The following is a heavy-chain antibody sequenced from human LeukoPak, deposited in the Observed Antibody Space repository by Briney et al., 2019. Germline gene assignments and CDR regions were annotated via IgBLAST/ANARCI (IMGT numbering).Heavy chain of an antibody. CDR2: ISSSGSTI. CDR3: ARGSNIVVVVAATKTNWFDP. V-gene: IGHV3-11*04. CDR1: GFTFSDYY. D-gene: IGHD2-15*01. J-gene: IGHJ5*02. Sequence: GGSLRLSCAASGFTFSDYYMSWIRQAPGKGLEWVSYISSSGSTIYYADSVKGRFTISRDNAKNSLYLQMNSLRAEDTAVYYCARGSNIVVVVAATKTNWFDPWGQGTLVTVSS.